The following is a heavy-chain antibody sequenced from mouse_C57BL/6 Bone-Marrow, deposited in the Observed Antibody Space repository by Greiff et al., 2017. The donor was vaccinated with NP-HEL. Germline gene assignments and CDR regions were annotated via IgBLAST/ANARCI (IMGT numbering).Heavy chain of an antibody. CDR3: ARANYYGSSYAMDY. V-gene: IGHV2-6*03. D-gene: IGHD1-1*01. CDR1: GFSLTSYG. CDR2: IWSDGST. J-gene: IGHJ4*01. Sequence: QVQLQQSGPGLVAPSQSLSITCTVSGFSLTSYGVHWVRQPPGKGLEWLVVIWSDGSTTYNSALKSRLSISKDNSKSQVFLKMNSLQTDDTAMYYCARANYYGSSYAMDYWGQGTSVTVSS.